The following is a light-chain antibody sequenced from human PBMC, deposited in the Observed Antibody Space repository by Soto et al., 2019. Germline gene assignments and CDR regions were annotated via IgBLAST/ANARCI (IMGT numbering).Light chain of an antibody. V-gene: IGLV2-11*01. CDR3: SSYAGSYTLV. CDR2: DVS. Sequence: QSALTQPRSVSGSPGQSVTISCTGTSNDVGGYNFVSWYQQHPGKVPKLFIYDVSRRPSGVPDRFSGSKSGNTASLTISGLQAEDEYDYYCSSYAGSYTLVFGGGTKLTGL. J-gene: IGLJ2*01. CDR1: SNDVGGYNF.